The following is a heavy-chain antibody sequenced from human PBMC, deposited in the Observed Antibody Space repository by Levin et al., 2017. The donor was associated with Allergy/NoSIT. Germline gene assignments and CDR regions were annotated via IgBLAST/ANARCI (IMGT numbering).Heavy chain of an antibody. J-gene: IGHJ4*02. D-gene: IGHD3-16*01. Sequence: GASVKVSCKASGYTFTGYYMHWVRQAPGQGLEWMGWINPNSGGTNYAQKFQGRVTMTRDTSISTAYMELSRLRSDDTAVYYCARDTPRLGLPTPHPPDYWGQGTLVTVSS. CDR2: INPNSGGT. CDR3: ARDTPRLGLPTPHPPDY. CDR1: GYTFTGYY. V-gene: IGHV1-2*02.